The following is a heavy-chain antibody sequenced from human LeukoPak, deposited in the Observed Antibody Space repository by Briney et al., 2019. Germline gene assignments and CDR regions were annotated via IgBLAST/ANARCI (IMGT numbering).Heavy chain of an antibody. J-gene: IGHJ3*01. CDR2: IRSEENKI. CDR3: ARGAGTYYGTDTFDL. D-gene: IGHD1-26*01. V-gene: IGHV3-30*02. Sequence: PGGSLRLSCEASGFTFSDFGLHWVRQAPGKGLEWVAFIRSEENKIYYLASVRGRFTISRDNSKNTLFLQMSSLRHEDTAVYYCARGAGTYYGTDTFDLWGQGTMVTVSS. CDR1: GFTFSDFG.